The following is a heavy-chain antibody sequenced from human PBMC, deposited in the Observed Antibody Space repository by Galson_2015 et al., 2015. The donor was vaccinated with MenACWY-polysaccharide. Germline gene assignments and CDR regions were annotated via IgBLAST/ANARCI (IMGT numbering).Heavy chain of an antibody. V-gene: IGHV1-8*01. CDR1: GYTFTSSD. CDR3: ARGHKSHCSDTSCYSFQH. Sequence: QSGAEVKKPGASVKVSCKASGYTFTSSDINWVRQATGQGPEWMGWMNPNSGNTGYAQKFRGRVTMTRDTSISTAYMELSSLRSEDTAVYYCARGHKSHCSDTSCYSFQHWGQGTLVTVSS. D-gene: IGHD2-2*02. CDR2: MNPNSGNT. J-gene: IGHJ1*01.